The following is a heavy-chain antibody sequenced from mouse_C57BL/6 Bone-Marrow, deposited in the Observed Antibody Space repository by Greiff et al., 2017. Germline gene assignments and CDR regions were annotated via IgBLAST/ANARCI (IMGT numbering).Heavy chain of an antibody. V-gene: IGHV1-81*01. CDR1: GYTFTSYG. J-gene: IGHJ1*03. CDR3: ARCDLLRGACCYFDV. CDR2: IYPRSGNT. D-gene: IGHD1-1*01. Sequence: QVQLQQSGAELARPGASVKLSCKASGYTFTSYGISWVKQRTGQGLEWIGEIYPRSGNTYYNEKFKGKATMTADKSSSTAYMELRSLKSEDSAVYFCARCDLLRGACCYFDVWGTGTTVTVSA.